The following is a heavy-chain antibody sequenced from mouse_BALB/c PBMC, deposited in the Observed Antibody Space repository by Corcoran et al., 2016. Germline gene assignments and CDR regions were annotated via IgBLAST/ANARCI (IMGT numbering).Heavy chain of an antibody. V-gene: IGHV9-3-1*01. CDR2: INTYTGEP. CDR3: AREPYANDY. CDR1: GYTFTDYG. Sequence: QIQLVQSGPELKKPGETVKISCKASGYTFTDYGMNWVKQAPGKGLKWMGWINTYTGEPTYADDFKGRFAFSLETSARTAYLQINNLKNEDTATYFCAREPYANDYWGQGTSVTVSS. J-gene: IGHJ4*01.